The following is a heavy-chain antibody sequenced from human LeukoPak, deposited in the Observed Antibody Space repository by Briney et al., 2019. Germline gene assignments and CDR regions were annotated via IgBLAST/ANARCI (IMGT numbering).Heavy chain of an antibody. CDR1: GDSSSSSSYY. D-gene: IGHD2-2*01. J-gene: IGHJ5*02. Sequence: PSETLSLTCTVSGDSSSSSSYYWGWIRQPPGKGLEWIGSIYYSGSTYYNPSLKSRGTISVDTSKNQFSLKLSSVTAADTAVYFCARGDIVVVPAATFDPWGQGTLVTLSS. V-gene: IGHV4-39*01. CDR2: IYYSGST. CDR3: ARGDIVVVPAATFDP.